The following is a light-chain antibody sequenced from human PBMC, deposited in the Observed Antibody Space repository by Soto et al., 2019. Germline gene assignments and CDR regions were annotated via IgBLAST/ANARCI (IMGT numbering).Light chain of an antibody. V-gene: IGKV3-11*01. Sequence: EIVLTQSPSTLSLSPGERAILSCRSSQSIGSYLAWYQQKPGQAPRLLLDDVSNRATGIPVRFSGRWSGTDFTLTISSLQTDDVAIYYCQQRSNWPTTFSQGTKLE. CDR3: QQRSNWPTT. CDR2: DVS. CDR1: QSIGSY. J-gene: IGKJ2*01.